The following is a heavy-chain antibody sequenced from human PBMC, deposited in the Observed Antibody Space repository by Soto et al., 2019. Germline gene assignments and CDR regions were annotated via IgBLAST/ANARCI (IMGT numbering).Heavy chain of an antibody. D-gene: IGHD6-19*01. J-gene: IGHJ4*02. CDR3: ARGRAVAGPTFDY. Sequence: SETLSVTCTVPGGSSSSYYWSWIRQPPGKGLEWIGYIYYSGSTNYNPSLKSRVTISVDTSKNQFSLKLSSVTAADTAVYYCARGRAVAGPTFDYWGQGTLVTVSS. V-gene: IGHV4-59*01. CDR2: IYYSGST. CDR1: GGSSSSYY.